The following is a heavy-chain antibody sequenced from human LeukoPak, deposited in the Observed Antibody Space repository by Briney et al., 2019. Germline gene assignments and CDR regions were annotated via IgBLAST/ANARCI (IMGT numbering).Heavy chain of an antibody. V-gene: IGHV1-18*01. D-gene: IGHD3-3*01. CDR1: GYTFTSYG. J-gene: IGHJ5*02. Sequence: ASVKVSCKASGYTFTSYGISWVRQAPGQGLEWMGWINPNSGGTNYAQTYQGRVTMTTDTSTSTAYMELRSLRSGDTAVYYCARVVTIFGVGGYKWIDPWGEGTLVTVSS. CDR3: ARVVTIFGVGGYKWIDP. CDR2: INPNSGGT.